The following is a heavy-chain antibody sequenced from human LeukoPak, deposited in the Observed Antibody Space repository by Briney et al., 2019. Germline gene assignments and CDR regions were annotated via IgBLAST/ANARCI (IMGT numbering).Heavy chain of an antibody. CDR1: GFTFSNAW. CDR3: TTDPTTVVTSALYCYYYGMDV. J-gene: IGHJ6*02. Sequence: GGSLRLSCAASGFTFSNAWMSWVRQAPGKGLEWVGRIKSKTDGGTTDYAAPVKGRFTISRDDSKNTLYLQMNSLKTEDTAVYYCTTDPTTVVTSALYCYYYGMDVWGQGTTVTVSS. D-gene: IGHD4-23*01. CDR2: IKSKTDGGTT. V-gene: IGHV3-15*01.